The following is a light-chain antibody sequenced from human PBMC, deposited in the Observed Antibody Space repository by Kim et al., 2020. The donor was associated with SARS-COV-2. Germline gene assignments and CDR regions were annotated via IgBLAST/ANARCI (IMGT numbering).Light chain of an antibody. J-gene: IGKJ5*01. CDR2: SAS. CDR3: QHYNSYPLT. Sequence: ATVGNRATITFRSSQGSRNDLALLQQRPGKAPKSLIYSASSLQNGVPARFSGSGSGTDFTLTISSLQPEDFATYYCQHYNSYPLTFGQGTRLEIK. V-gene: IGKV1-16*01. CDR1: QGSRND.